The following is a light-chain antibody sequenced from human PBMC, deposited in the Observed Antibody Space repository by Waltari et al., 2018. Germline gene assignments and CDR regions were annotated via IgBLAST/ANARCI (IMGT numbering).Light chain of an antibody. V-gene: IGKV4-1*01. J-gene: IGKJ4*01. Sequence: DIVMTQSPDSLAVSLGERATINCKSSQSVLYSSNNKNYLAWYQQKPVQPPKLLIYWASTRESGVPDRFSGSGSGTDLTHTNSSLQAEDVAVYYCQTYYSTPPTFGGGTKVEIK. CDR1: QSVLYSSNNKNY. CDR3: QTYYSTPPT. CDR2: WAS.